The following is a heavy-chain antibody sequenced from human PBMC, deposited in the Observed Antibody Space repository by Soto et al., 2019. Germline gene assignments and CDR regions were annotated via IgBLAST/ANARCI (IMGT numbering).Heavy chain of an antibody. Sequence: QVQLQESGPGLVKPSETLSLTCTVSGGSISSYYWSWIRQPPGKGLEWIGYIYYRGSTNYNPSLNXRLTISVDTSKNQFSLKLXXVTAADTAVYYCARRYGDGFDIWCQGTMVTVSS. CDR3: ARRYGDGFDI. CDR1: GGSISSYY. V-gene: IGHV4-59*08. CDR2: IYYRGST. J-gene: IGHJ3*02. D-gene: IGHD1-20*01.